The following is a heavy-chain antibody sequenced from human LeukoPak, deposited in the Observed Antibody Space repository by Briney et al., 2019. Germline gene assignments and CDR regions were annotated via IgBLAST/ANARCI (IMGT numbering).Heavy chain of an antibody. CDR1: GYTFTDYY. J-gene: IGHJ4*02. CDR2: VDPEDGET. Sequence: ASVKVSCKVSGYTFTDYYMHWVQQAPGKGLEWMGLVDPEDGETIYAEKFQGRVTITADTSTDTAYMGLSSLRSEDTAVYYCATGGYQLLRFDYWGQGTLVTVSS. D-gene: IGHD2-2*01. V-gene: IGHV1-69-2*01. CDR3: ATGGYQLLRFDY.